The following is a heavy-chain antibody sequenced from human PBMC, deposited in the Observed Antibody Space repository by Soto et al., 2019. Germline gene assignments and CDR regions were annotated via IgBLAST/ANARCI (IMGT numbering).Heavy chain of an antibody. CDR2: IYYSGST. Sequence: QVQLQESGPGLVKPSETLSLTCTVSGGSISSYYWSWIRQPPGKGLEWIGYIYYSGSTNYNPSLKSRVTISVDTSKNQFSLKLRSVTAADTAVYYCARAGYDYWSGYYTVHYYYYMDVWGKGTTVTVSS. CDR1: GGSISSYY. J-gene: IGHJ6*03. CDR3: ARAGYDYWSGYYTVHYYYYMDV. V-gene: IGHV4-59*01. D-gene: IGHD3-3*01.